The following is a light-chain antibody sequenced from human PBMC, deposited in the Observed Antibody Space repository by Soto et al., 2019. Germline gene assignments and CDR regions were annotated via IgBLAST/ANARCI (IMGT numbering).Light chain of an antibody. V-gene: IGKV3-20*01. J-gene: IGKJ5*01. CDR2: GVS. CDR1: QSVSSNY. CDR3: QNYKSALRIT. Sequence: EIVLTQSPGTLSLSPGERATLSCRASQSVSSNYFAWYQQKPGQAPRLLIYGVSSRATGIPDRFSGSGSGTDFTLTISSLQPEDVATYYCQNYKSALRITFGQRTRLEI.